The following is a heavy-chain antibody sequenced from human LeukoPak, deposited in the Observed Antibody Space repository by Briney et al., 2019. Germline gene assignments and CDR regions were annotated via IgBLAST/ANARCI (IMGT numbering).Heavy chain of an antibody. CDR3: ARGSKGSSLGYDY. J-gene: IGHJ4*02. CDR1: GFTFSSYS. CDR2: ISSSSSYI. V-gene: IGHV3-21*01. Sequence: PGGSLRLSCAATGFTFSSYSMNWVRQAPGKGLEWVSSISSSSSYIYYADSVKGRFTISRDNAKNSLYLQMNSLRAEDTAVYYCARGSKGSSLGYDYWGQGTLVTVSS. D-gene: IGHD6-13*01.